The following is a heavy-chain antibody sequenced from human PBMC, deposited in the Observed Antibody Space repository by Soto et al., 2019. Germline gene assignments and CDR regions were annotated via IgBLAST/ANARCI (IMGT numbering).Heavy chain of an antibody. V-gene: IGHV4-59*08. CDR3: ARARVGASSFDY. Sequence: SXTLSLTCTVSGGSISSYYWSWIRQPPGKGLEWIGYIYYSGSTNYNPSLKSRVTISVDTSKNQFSLKLSSVTAADTAVYYCARARVGASSFDYWGQGTLVTVSS. J-gene: IGHJ4*02. CDR2: IYYSGST. D-gene: IGHD1-26*01. CDR1: GGSISSYY.